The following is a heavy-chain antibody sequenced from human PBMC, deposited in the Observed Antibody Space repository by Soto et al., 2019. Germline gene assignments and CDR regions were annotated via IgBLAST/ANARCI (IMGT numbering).Heavy chain of an antibody. CDR2: ISPSGGST. V-gene: IGHV1-46*01. CDR3: ARGYYSDSSGYSPIDY. D-gene: IGHD3-22*01. J-gene: IGHJ4*02. Sequence: QVQLVQSGAEVKKPGASVKVSCKASGYTFISYFIHWVRQAPGQGLEWMGIISPSGGSTSYAQKFQGRVTMTRDTSTSTVYMELSSLRSEDTAVYYCARGYYSDSSGYSPIDYWGQGTLVTVSS. CDR1: GYTFISYF.